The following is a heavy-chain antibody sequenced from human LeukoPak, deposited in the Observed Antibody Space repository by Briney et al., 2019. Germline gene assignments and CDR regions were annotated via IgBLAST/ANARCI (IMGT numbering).Heavy chain of an antibody. CDR1: GFTFSDYN. D-gene: IGHD3-9*01. CDR3: ARVLLGMSAFDL. CDR2: ISRSGSTK. Sequence: GGSLRLSCAASGFTFSDYNIRWIRQAPGKGLEWVSSISRSGSTKYYADSVKGRFTISRDNAKNSLFLQMNSLRADDTAVYSCARVLLGMSAFDLWGQGTMVSVSS. V-gene: IGHV3-11*04. J-gene: IGHJ3*01.